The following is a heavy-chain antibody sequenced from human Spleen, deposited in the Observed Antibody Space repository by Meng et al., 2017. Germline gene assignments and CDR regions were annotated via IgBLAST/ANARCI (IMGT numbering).Heavy chain of an antibody. Sequence: GESLKISCAASGFTFSKFSMHWVRQAPGKGLEWVALISYDGTYKYYADSVKGRFTVSRDNSKNTLYLQMNSLRAEDTAVYYCARIKGGDSADQYYYYYGLDVWGQGTTVTVSS. CDR1: GFTFSKFS. CDR3: ARIKGGDSADQYYYYYGLDV. J-gene: IGHJ6*02. D-gene: IGHD3-16*01. CDR2: ISYDGTYK. V-gene: IGHV3-30*04.